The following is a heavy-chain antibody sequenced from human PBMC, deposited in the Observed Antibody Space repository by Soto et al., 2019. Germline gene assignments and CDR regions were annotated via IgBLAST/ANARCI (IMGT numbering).Heavy chain of an antibody. J-gene: IGHJ3*02. CDR1: GGTFSSYA. CDR3: ARDHDAGWQCQLPNAFDI. CDR2: IIPIFGTA. V-gene: IGHV1-69*13. Sequence: GASVKVSCKASGGTFSSYAISWVRQAPGQGLEWMGGIIPIFGTANYAQKFQGRVTITADESTSTAYMELSSLRSEDTAVYYFARDHDAGWQCQLPNAFDIWGQGTMVTVSS. D-gene: IGHD2-2*01.